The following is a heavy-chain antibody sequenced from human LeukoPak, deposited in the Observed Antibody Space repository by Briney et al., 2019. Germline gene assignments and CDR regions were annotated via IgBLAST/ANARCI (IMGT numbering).Heavy chain of an antibody. Sequence: GGSLRLSCAASGFTFSSYAMSWVRQAPGKGLEWVSVIGGGDGSTYYADSVRGRFTISRDNSKNTLYLQMNSLRAEDTAVYYCARDRFMDYWGQGTLVTVSS. J-gene: IGHJ4*02. CDR2: IGGGDGST. V-gene: IGHV3-23*01. CDR3: ARDRFMDY. D-gene: IGHD3-16*01. CDR1: GFTFSSYA.